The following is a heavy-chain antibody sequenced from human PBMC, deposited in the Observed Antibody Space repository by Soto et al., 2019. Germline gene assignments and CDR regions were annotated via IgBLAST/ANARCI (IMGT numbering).Heavy chain of an antibody. CDR2: INPKSGAT. CDR3: ARGDSTDCSNGVCSFFYNHDMDV. V-gene: IGHV1-2*04. Sequence: XSVKMCWNTTVSSLTDYHINLVRQATGQGLQWVGLINPKSGATSTAQKFQGWVTMTTDTPISTASMELTRLTHDDTAIYYCARGDSTDCSNGVCSFFYNHDMDVWGQGTTVTVSS. J-gene: IGHJ6*02. D-gene: IGHD2-8*01. CDR1: VSSLTDYH.